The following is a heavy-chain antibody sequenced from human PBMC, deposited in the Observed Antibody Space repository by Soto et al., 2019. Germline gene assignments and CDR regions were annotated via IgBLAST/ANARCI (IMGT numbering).Heavy chain of an antibody. D-gene: IGHD6-13*01. CDR3: GREGQQLAQEYYYPFNGMDV. V-gene: IGHV1-18*01. CDR2: MGAHSGHT. J-gene: IGHJ6*02. Sequence: QFQLVQSGAEVKKPGASVKVSCKASGYNFTRFGISWVRQAPGHGLEWMGWMGAHSGHTRQAQKFQGRLTMTTDASMTTAYIDLRSLTSDDTALDYCGREGQQLAQEYYYPFNGMDVWGQGTTVLVSS. CDR1: GYNFTRFG.